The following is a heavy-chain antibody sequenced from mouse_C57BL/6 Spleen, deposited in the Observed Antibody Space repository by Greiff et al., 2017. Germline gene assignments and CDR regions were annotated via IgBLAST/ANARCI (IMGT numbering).Heavy chain of an antibody. CDR1: GYTFTSYW. J-gene: IGHJ2*01. CDR3: ARGGKTYYLDY. Sequence: QVQLQQPGAELVKPGASVKMSCKASGYTFTSYWITWVKQRPGQGLEWIGDIYPGSGSTNYNEKFKSKATLTVDTSSSTAYKQRSRRTSEDSAVYYGARGGKTYYLDYWGQGTTRTVSS. V-gene: IGHV1-55*01. CDR2: IYPGSGST.